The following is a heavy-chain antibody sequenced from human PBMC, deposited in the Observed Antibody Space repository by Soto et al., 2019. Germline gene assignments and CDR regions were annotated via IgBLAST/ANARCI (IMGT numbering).Heavy chain of an antibody. CDR3: ARDKSLTTDFDY. CDR2: IHYSGTT. CDR1: GASISSGDSY. J-gene: IGHJ4*02. D-gene: IGHD3-22*01. Sequence: SETLSLTCSVSGASISSGDSYWTWIRQPPEKGLEWIGYIHYSGTTYYNPSLKSRVTISVDTSKNQFSLKLSSVTAADTAVYFCARDKSLTTDFDYWGQGTLVTVPQ. V-gene: IGHV4-30-4*01.